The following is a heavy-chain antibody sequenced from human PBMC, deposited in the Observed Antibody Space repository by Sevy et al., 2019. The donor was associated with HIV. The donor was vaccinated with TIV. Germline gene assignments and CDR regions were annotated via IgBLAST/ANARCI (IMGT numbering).Heavy chain of an antibody. D-gene: IGHD1-26*01. J-gene: IGHJ6*03. Sequence: GGSLRLSCAASGFTFSNTWMSWIRQAPGKGLEWVSRIKSKTDGGITDYAAPVKGRFSISRDDSKNTLYLQMSSLKTEDTALYYCTKVMEIGQELKSYYMDVWGKGTTVTVSS. CDR3: TKVMEIGQELKSYYMDV. CDR1: GFTFSNTW. V-gene: IGHV3-15*01. CDR2: IKSKTDGGIT.